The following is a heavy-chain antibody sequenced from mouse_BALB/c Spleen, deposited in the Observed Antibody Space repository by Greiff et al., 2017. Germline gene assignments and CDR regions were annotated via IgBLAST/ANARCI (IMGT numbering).Heavy chain of an antibody. V-gene: IGHV5-4*02. CDR2: ISDGGSYT. D-gene: IGHD2-2*01. CDR3: ARRWLRDYYAMDY. Sequence: EVNVVESGGGLVKPGGSLTLSCAASGFTFSDYYMYWVRQTPEKRLEWVATISDGGSYTYYPDSVKGRFTISRDNAKNNLYLQMSSLKSEDTAMYYCARRWLRDYYAMDYWGQGTSVTVSS. CDR1: GFTFSDYY. J-gene: IGHJ4*01.